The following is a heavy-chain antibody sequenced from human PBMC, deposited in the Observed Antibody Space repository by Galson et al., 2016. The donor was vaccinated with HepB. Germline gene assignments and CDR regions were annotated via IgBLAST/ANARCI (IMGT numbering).Heavy chain of an antibody. CDR1: EFTFDDYA. J-gene: IGHJ4*02. V-gene: IGHV3-9*01. Sequence: SLRLSCAASEFTFDDYAMHWVRQAPGKGLEWVSGISWNSGSSGYADSVKGRFTVSRDNAKNSLYLQTNSLRAEDTAFYFCAKDYSSGWFGAGGFEHWGQGTLVTVSS. CDR2: ISWNSGSS. D-gene: IGHD6-19*01. CDR3: AKDYSSGWFGAGGFEH.